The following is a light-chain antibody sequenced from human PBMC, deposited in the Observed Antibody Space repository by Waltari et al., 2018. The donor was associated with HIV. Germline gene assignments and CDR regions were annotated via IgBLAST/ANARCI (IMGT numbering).Light chain of an antibody. CDR3: QQYFVSYT. J-gene: IGKJ2*01. Sequence: DIVMTQSPVYLTVSLGERATINCRSSQSLFHPSNGRNYLAWYQQKPGQPPKPLLYWAATREAGVPDRFSGGGSGTEFTLTSICLQAEYVALYCCQQYFVSYTFGQGTKLELK. CDR1: QSLFHPSNGRNY. CDR2: WAA. V-gene: IGKV4-1*01.